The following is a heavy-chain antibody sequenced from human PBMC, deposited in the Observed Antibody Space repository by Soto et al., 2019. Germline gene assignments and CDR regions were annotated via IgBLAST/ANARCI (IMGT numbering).Heavy chain of an antibody. CDR3: ARGLGGQWLPSPSNGMDV. D-gene: IGHD5-12*01. CDR1: GGSISSGGYS. Sequence: QLQLQESGSGLVKPSQTLSLTCAVSGGSISSGGYSWSWIRQPPGKGLEWIGYIYHSGSTYYNPSLKSRVTISVDRSKKQFSLKLSSVTAADTAVYYCARGLGGQWLPSPSNGMDVWGQGTTVTVSS. V-gene: IGHV4-30-2*01. CDR2: IYHSGST. J-gene: IGHJ6*02.